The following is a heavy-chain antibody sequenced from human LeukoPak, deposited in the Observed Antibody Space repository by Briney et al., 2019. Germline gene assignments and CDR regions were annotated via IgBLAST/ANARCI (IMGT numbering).Heavy chain of an antibody. D-gene: IGHD3-22*01. J-gene: IGHJ5*02. CDR2: INAGNGNT. Sequence: ASVKVSCKASGYTFTSYAMHWVRQAPGQRLEWMGWINAGNGNTKYSQKLQGRVTITRDTSASTAYMELSSLRSEDTAVYYCARPDSSGYWIGFDPWGQGTLVTVSS. V-gene: IGHV1-3*01. CDR3: ARPDSSGYWIGFDP. CDR1: GYTFTSYA.